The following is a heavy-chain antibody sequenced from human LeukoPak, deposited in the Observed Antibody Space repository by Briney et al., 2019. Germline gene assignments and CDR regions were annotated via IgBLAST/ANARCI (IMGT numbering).Heavy chain of an antibody. V-gene: IGHV4-59*01. D-gene: IGHD2-2*01. CDR1: GGSISNYY. CDR3: ARGGGVVPAASDYYMDV. Sequence: SETLSLTCTVSGGSISNYYWSWIRQPPGKGLEWVGYIYYSGSTNYNPSLKSRVTISVDTSKNQFSLKLSSVTAADTAVYYCARGGGVVPAASDYYMDVWGKGTTVTVSS. CDR2: IYYSGST. J-gene: IGHJ6*03.